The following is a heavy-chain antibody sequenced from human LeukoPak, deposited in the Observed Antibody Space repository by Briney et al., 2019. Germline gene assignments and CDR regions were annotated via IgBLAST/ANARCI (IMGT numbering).Heavy chain of an antibody. CDR1: GGSISSSSYY. D-gene: IGHD5-18*01. Sequence: SETLSLTCTVSGGSISSSSYYWGWIRQPPGKGLEWIGSIYYSGSTYYNPSLKSRVTISVDPSKNQFSLKLSSVTAADTAVYYCARRRAMGYFDYWGQGTLVTVSS. V-gene: IGHV4-39*07. CDR2: IYYSGST. CDR3: ARRRAMGYFDY. J-gene: IGHJ4*02.